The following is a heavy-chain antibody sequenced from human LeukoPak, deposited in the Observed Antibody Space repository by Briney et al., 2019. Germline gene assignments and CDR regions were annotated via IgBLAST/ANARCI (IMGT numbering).Heavy chain of an antibody. V-gene: IGHV4-39*01. CDR1: GGSISSGSYY. CDR3: VRHPPNRYFYDSSGYPIPDY. J-gene: IGHJ4*02. Sequence: PPETLSLTCTVSGGSISSGSYYWGWIRQPPGKGLEWIGSIYYSGSTYYNPSLKGRVTISVDTSKIQFSLKLSSVTAADTAVYYCVRHPPNRYFYDSSGYPIPDYWSQGTLVTVSS. D-gene: IGHD3-22*01. CDR2: IYYSGST.